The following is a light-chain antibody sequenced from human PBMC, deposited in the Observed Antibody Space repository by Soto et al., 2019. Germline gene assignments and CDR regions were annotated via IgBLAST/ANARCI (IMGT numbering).Light chain of an antibody. V-gene: IGKV3-20*01. CDR2: GAS. Sequence: ESVFKRARGTLYLYPGERATLSCRASQSVRSSNLAWYQHKPGQAPRLLIYGASTTAAGIPDRFSGSGSGTDFTLTITRLEPEDSAVYFCQQYTGPPTTFGQGTRLEIK. CDR1: QSVRSSN. CDR3: QQYTGPPTT. J-gene: IGKJ5*01.